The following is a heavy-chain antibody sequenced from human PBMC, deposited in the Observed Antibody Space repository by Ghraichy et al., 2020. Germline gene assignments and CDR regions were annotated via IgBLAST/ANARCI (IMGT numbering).Heavy chain of an antibody. Sequence: GGSLRLSCAASGFTFSSYAMSWVRQAPGKGLEWVSAISGSGGSTYYADSVKGRFTISRDNSKNTLYLQINSLRAEDTAVYYCAKSLSGSGWYSFDYWGQGSLVTVSS. CDR1: GFTFSSYA. V-gene: IGHV3-23*01. CDR3: AKSLSGSGWYSFDY. J-gene: IGHJ4*02. D-gene: IGHD6-19*01. CDR2: ISGSGGST.